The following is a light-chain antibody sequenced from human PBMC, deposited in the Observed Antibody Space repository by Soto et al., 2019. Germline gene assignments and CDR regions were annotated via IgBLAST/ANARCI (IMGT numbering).Light chain of an antibody. V-gene: IGKV3-11*01. CDR2: DAS. CDR3: QQRSNWPPYT. Sequence: EIVLTQSPATLSLSPGERATLSCRASQSVSSYLAWYQQKPVQAPRLLIYDASNRATGIPARFSGSGSGTDFTLTISSLETEDFAVYYGQQRSNWPPYTFGQGTKLEIK. J-gene: IGKJ2*01. CDR1: QSVSSY.